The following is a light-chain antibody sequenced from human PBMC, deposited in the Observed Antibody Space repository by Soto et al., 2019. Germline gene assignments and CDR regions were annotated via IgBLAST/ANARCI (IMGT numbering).Light chain of an antibody. J-gene: IGKJ1*01. CDR2: WAS. CDR1: QSVLHSSTNKNY. Sequence: DIVMTQSPDSLAVSLGERATINCKSSQSVLHSSTNKNYLAWYQQKPGQSPNLLIYWASAREYGVPDRFSGSGSGTDFTLTISGLQAEDVAVYYCQQYYSIPWTFGQGTKVEIK. V-gene: IGKV4-1*01. CDR3: QQYYSIPWT.